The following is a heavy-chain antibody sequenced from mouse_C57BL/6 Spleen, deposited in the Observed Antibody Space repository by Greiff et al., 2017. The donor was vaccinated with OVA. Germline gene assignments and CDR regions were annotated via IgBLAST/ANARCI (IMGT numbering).Heavy chain of an antibody. J-gene: IGHJ4*01. D-gene: IGHD1-1*01. V-gene: IGHV7-3*01. Sequence: EVKVEESGGGLVQPGGSLSLSCAASGFTFTDYYMSWVRQPPGKALEWLGFIRNKANGYTTEYSASVKGRFTISRDNSQSILYLQMNALRAEDSATYYCARPYYYGTSMDYWGQGTSVTVSS. CDR2: IRNKANGYTT. CDR3: ARPYYYGTSMDY. CDR1: GFTFTDYY.